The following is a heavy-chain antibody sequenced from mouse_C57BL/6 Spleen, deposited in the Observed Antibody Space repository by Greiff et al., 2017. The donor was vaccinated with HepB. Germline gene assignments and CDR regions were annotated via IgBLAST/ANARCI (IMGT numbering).Heavy chain of an antibody. V-gene: IGHV14-1*01. CDR2: IDPEDGDT. Sequence: EVKLQQSGAELVRPGASVKLSCTASGFNIKDYYMHWVKQRPEQGLEWIGRIDPEDGDTEYAPKFQGKATMTADTSSNTAYLQLSSLTSEDTAVYYCTTVGYYSSSYPFDYWGQGTTLTVSS. J-gene: IGHJ2*01. CDR3: TTVGYYSSSYPFDY. D-gene: IGHD1-1*01. CDR1: GFNIKDYY.